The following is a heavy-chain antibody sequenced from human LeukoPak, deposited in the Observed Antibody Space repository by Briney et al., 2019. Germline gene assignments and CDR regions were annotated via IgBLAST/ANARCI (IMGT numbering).Heavy chain of an antibody. CDR3: ARGCSSTSCFDYYYYGMDV. Sequence: EASVKVSCKASGYSFTSYGFSWVRQTPGQGLEWMGWISAYNGNTNYAQKLQGRVTMTTDTSTSTAYMELRSLRSDDTAVYYCARGCSSTSCFDYYYYGMDVWGQGTTVTVSS. V-gene: IGHV1-18*01. CDR1: GYSFTSYG. D-gene: IGHD2-2*01. CDR2: ISAYNGNT. J-gene: IGHJ6*02.